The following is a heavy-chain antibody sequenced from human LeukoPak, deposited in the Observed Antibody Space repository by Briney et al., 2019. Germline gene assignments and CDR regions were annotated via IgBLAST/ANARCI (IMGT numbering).Heavy chain of an antibody. V-gene: IGHV3-21*01. CDR1: GFTFSSYS. J-gene: IGHJ6*02. CDR2: ISSSSSYI. Sequence: GGSLRLSCAASGFTFSSYSVNWVRQAPGKGLEWVSSISSSSSYIYYADSVKGRFTISRDNAKNSLYLQMNSLRAEDTAVYYCAREGPYYYDSSGQEYYGMDVWGQGTTVTVSS. CDR3: AREGPYYYDSSGQEYYGMDV. D-gene: IGHD3-22*01.